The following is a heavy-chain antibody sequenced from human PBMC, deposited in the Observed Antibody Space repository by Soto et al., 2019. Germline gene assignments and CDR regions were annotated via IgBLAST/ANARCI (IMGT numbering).Heavy chain of an antibody. D-gene: IGHD2-15*01. V-gene: IGHV4-59*08. CDR3: ARHPVARLIYFDY. CDR2: IYYSGST. J-gene: IGHJ4*02. CDR1: GESISSYY. Sequence: SETLSLTCTVSGESISSYYWSWIRQPPGKGLEWIGYIYYSGSTNYNPSLKSRVTISVDTSKNQFSLKLSSVTAADTAVYYCARHPVARLIYFDYWGQGTLVTVSS.